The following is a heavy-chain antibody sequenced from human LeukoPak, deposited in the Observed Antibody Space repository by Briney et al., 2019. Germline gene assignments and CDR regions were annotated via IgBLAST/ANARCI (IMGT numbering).Heavy chain of an antibody. CDR2: ISAYNGNT. Sequence: ASVKVSCKAPGYTFTSYGISWVRQAPGQGLEWMGWISAYNGNTNYAQKLQGRVTMTTDTSTSTAYMELRSLRSDDTAVYYCARVVGAFVVVPAAIDYWGQGTLVTVSS. V-gene: IGHV1-18*01. CDR1: GYTFTSYG. D-gene: IGHD2-2*01. J-gene: IGHJ4*02. CDR3: ARVVGAFVVVPAAIDY.